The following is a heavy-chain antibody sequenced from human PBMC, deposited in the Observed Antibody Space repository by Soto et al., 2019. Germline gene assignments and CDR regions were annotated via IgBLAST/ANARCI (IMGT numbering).Heavy chain of an antibody. D-gene: IGHD6-13*01. CDR2: INPNSGDT. Sequence: ASVKVSCKASGYTFTSFDINWVRQAPGQGLEWMGWINPNSGDTSYAQKFQGRVTMTRDTSIRTAYMELSRLRSDDTAVFYCAKIAAVGDFDFWGQGTQVTVSS. J-gene: IGHJ5*01. V-gene: IGHV1-2*02. CDR3: AKIAAVGDFDF. CDR1: GYTFTSFD.